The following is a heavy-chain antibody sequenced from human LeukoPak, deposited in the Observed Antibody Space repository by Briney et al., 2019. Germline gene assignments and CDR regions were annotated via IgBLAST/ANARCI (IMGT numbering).Heavy chain of an antibody. J-gene: IGHJ5*02. V-gene: IGHV1-18*01. Sequence: ASVKVSCKTSGYIFTDYAIVWVRQAPGQGLKWIGWVGTYDGKTNYAQEVQDRVTMTTDTSASTAYMELRSLRSDDTAVYYCARDQFEITIFEGGPNWFDPWGQGTLVTVSS. CDR1: GYIFTDYA. D-gene: IGHD3-3*01. CDR2: VGTYDGKT. CDR3: ARDQFEITIFEGGPNWFDP.